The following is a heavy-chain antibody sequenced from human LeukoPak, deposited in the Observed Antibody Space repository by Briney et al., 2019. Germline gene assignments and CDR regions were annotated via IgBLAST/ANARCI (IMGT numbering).Heavy chain of an antibody. V-gene: IGHV3-21*01. J-gene: IGHJ6*03. CDR2: ISSSSSYR. CDR3: ARDMDYPVEYYYYYMDV. D-gene: IGHD3/OR15-3a*01. CDR1: GFTFSSYS. Sequence: PGGSLRLSCAASGFTFSSYSMNWVRQAPGKGLEWVSSISSSSSYRYYADSLKGRFTISRDNAKNSLYLQMNSLRAEDTAVYYCARDMDYPVEYYYYYMDVWGKGTTVTVSS.